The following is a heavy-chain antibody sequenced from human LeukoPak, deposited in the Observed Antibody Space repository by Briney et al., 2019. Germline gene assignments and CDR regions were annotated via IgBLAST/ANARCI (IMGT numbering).Heavy chain of an antibody. D-gene: IGHD2-2*01. CDR2: IRYDGSIK. V-gene: IGHV3-30*02. CDR3: AKGTGRSSSSLDY. Sequence: GGSLRLSCAASGFTFSSYGMHWVRQAPGKGLEWVAFIRYDGSIKYYADSVKGRFTISRDNSKNTLYLQMNSLRAEDTAVYYCAKGTGRSSSSLDYWGQGTLVTVSS. CDR1: GFTFSSYG. J-gene: IGHJ4*02.